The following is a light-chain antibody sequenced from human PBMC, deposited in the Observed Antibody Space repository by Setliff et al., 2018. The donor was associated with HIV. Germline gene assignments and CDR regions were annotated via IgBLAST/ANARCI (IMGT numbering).Light chain of an antibody. CDR2: DVS. CDR1: SSDVGSYNS. J-gene: IGLJ1*01. V-gene: IGLV2-11*01. CDR3: CSYAGRYTYV. Sequence: PGQSVTISCTGTSSDVGSYNSVSWYQHHPGKAPKFMIYDVSKRPSGVPGRFSGSKSGNTASLTISGLQAEDEADYYCCSYAGRYTYVFGTGTKVTVL.